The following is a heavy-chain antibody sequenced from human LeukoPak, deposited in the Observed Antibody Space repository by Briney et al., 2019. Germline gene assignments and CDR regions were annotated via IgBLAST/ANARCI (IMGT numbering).Heavy chain of an antibody. V-gene: IGHV1-24*01. CDR1: GYTLTELS. CDR2: FDPEDGET. CDR3: ATDRDRGYCSGGSCYSPYYYGMDV. J-gene: IGHJ6*02. Sequence: ASVKVSCKVSGYTLTELSMHWVRQAPGKGLEWMGGFDPEDGETIYAQKFQGRVTMTEDTSTDTAYMELSSLRSEDTAVYYCATDRDRGYCSGGSCYSPYYYGMDVWGQGTTVTVSS. D-gene: IGHD2-15*01.